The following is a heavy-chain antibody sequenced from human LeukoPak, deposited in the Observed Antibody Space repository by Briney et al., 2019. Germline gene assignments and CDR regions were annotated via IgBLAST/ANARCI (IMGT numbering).Heavy chain of an antibody. CDR1: GFTFNDYY. V-gene: IGHV3-11*06. CDR2: INIGGTNT. CDR3: ARGNYDSSGYYRNSMYYFDY. D-gene: IGHD3-22*01. J-gene: IGHJ4*02. Sequence: GGSLRLSCAASGFTFNDYYMSWIRQAPGKGLEWLSYINIGGTNTHYADSVKGRFTISRDNAKNSLYLQMNSLRAEDTAVYYCARGNYDSSGYYRNSMYYFDYWGQGTLVTVSS.